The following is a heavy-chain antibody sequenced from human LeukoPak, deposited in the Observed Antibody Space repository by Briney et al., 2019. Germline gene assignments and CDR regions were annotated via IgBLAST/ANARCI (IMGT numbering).Heavy chain of an antibody. CDR3: AKTGPRDSGSYYSAFDI. J-gene: IGHJ3*02. Sequence: GGSLRLSCAASGFTFSSYAMSWVRQAPGKGLEWVSAISGSGGSTYYADSVKGRFTISRDNSKNTLYLQMNSLRAEDTAVYYCAKTGPRDSGSYYSAFDIWGQGTMVTVSS. CDR1: GFTFSSYA. CDR2: ISGSGGST. D-gene: IGHD1-26*01. V-gene: IGHV3-23*01.